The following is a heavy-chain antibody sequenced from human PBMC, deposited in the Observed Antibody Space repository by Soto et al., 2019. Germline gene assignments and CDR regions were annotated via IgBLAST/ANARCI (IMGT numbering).Heavy chain of an antibody. J-gene: IGHJ5*02. D-gene: IGHD6-25*01. Sequence: QVQLVQSGAEVKKPGASVKVSCKASGYTFTSYDINWVRQATGQGLEWMGWMNPNSGNTGYAQKFQGRVTRTRNTCINTAYMELSSLTTADTAGYYCARETGSAGFDPWGQGTLVPVSS. CDR2: MNPNSGNT. V-gene: IGHV1-8*01. CDR1: GYTFTSYD. CDR3: ARETGSAGFDP.